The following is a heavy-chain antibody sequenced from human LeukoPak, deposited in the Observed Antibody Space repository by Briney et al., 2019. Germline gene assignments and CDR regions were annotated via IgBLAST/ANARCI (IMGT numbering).Heavy chain of an antibody. CDR1: GYTFTRYS. CDR2: INPSGGST. J-gene: IGHJ3*01. CDR3: AREGEDYYDNSGYYYDAFNL. D-gene: IGHD3-22*01. Sequence: ASVKVSCKASGYTFTRYSLHWVRQAPGQGLEWMGIINPSGGSTTYSQKFQARVTMTRDTSASTAYLELRSLTSEDTAVYYCAREGEDYYDNSGYYYDAFNLWGQGTTVTVSS. V-gene: IGHV1-46*01.